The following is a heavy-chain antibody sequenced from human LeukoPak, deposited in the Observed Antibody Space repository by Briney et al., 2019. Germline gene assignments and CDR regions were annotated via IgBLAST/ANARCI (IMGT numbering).Heavy chain of an antibody. CDR3: ARGRGYSYGKGEFFDY. D-gene: IGHD5-18*01. CDR1: GYTFTSYD. V-gene: IGHV1-8*01. J-gene: IGHJ4*02. CDR2: MNPNSGNT. Sequence: ASVKVSCKASGYTFTSYDINWVRQATGQGLGWMGWMNPNSGNTGYAQKFQGRVTMTRNTSISTAYMELSSLRSEDTAVYYCARGRGYSYGKGEFFDYWGQGTLVTVSS.